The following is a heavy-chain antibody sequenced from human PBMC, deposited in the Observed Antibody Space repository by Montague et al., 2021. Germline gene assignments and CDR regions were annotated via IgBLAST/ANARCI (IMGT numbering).Heavy chain of an antibody. Sequence: SETLSLTCTVSGGSINSYYWSWIRQPPGKGLEWIGYIYYRGNTNYNPSLKSRVTISVDTSKNQFSLNLSSVTAADTAVYYCARDLVVHYGKGIDVWGQGTMVTVSS. CDR3: ARDLVVHYGKGIDV. CDR2: IYYRGNT. CDR1: GGSINSYY. V-gene: IGHV4-59*01. J-gene: IGHJ6*02. D-gene: IGHD2-15*01.